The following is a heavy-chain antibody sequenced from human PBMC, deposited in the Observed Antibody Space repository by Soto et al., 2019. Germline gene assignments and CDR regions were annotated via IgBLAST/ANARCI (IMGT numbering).Heavy chain of an antibody. V-gene: IGHV1-69*02. D-gene: IGHD2-2*01. CDR1: GGTFSSYT. CDR2: IIPILGIA. J-gene: IGHJ4*02. Sequence: SVKVSCKASGGTFSSYTISCVRQAPGQGLEWMGRIIPILGIANYAQKFQGRVTITADKSTSTAYMELSSLRSEDTAVYYCARDCSSTSCPSHAIDYWGQGTLVTVSS. CDR3: ARDCSSTSCPSHAIDY.